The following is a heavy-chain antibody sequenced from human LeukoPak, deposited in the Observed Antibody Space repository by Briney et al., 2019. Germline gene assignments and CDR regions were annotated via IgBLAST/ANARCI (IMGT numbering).Heavy chain of an antibody. V-gene: IGHV4-4*02. CDR1: GFTFSSYGM. Sequence: PGGSLRLSCAASGFTFSSYGMSWVRQAPGKGLEWIGEIYHSGSANYNPSLKSRVTISLDKSKNRFSLKLSSVTATDTAVYYCARANDYGDPLPRYMDVWGKGTTVTVSS. CDR2: IYHSGSA. CDR3: ARANDYGDPLPRYMDV. D-gene: IGHD4-17*01. J-gene: IGHJ6*03.